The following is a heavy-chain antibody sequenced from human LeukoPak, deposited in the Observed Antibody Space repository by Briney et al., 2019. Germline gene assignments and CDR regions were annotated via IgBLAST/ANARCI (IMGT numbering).Heavy chain of an antibody. CDR2: ISSSSSYI. D-gene: IGHD2-15*01. Sequence: GGSLRLSCAASGFTFSSYSMNWVRQAPGKGLEWVSSISSSSSYIYYADSVKGRFTISRDNAENSLYLQMNSLRAEDTAVYYCARDCSGGSCYRYWGQGTLVTVSS. CDR3: ARDCSGGSCYRY. CDR1: GFTFSSYS. V-gene: IGHV3-21*01. J-gene: IGHJ4*02.